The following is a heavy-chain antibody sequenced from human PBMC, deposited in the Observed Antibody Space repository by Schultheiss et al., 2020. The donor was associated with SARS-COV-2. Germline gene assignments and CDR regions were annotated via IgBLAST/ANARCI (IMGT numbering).Heavy chain of an antibody. CDR1: GGSISSNY. V-gene: IGHV4-59*08. Sequence: SETLSLTCTVSGGSISSNYWSWIRQPPGKGLEWIGYIYYSGTTNYNPSLKGRVTISVDTSKNQFSLKLSSVTAADTAVYYCARRYWFDPWGQGTLVTVSS. CDR3: ARRYWFDP. J-gene: IGHJ5*02. CDR2: IYYSGTT.